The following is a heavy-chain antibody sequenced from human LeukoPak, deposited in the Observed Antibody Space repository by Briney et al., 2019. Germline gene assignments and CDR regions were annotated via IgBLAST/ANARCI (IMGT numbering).Heavy chain of an antibody. Sequence: ETLSLTCNVFGDSMNNYYWSWIRQPPGKGLEWIGEINHSGSTNYNPSLKSRVTISVDTSKNQFSLKLSSVTAADTAVYYCATGIAAAGIDYWGQGTLVTVSS. CDR3: ATGIAAAGIDY. CDR1: GDSMNNYY. V-gene: IGHV4-34*01. D-gene: IGHD6-13*01. CDR2: INHSGST. J-gene: IGHJ4*02.